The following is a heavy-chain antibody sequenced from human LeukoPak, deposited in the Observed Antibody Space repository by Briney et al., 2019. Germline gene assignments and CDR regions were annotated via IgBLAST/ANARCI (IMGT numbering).Heavy chain of an antibody. CDR2: INPNSGGT. V-gene: IGHV1-2*02. CDR3: ARRRGQQLGGFDP. D-gene: IGHD6-13*01. J-gene: IGHJ5*02. Sequence: ASVKVSCKASGYTFTGYYMHWVRQAPGQGLEWMGWINPNSGGTNYAQKFQGRVTMTRDTSISTAYMELSRLRSDGTAVYYCARRRGQQLGGFDPWGQGTLVTVSS. CDR1: GYTFTGYY.